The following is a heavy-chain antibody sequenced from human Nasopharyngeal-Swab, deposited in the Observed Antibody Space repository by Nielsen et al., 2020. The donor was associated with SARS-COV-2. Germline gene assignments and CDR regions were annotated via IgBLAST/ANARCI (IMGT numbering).Heavy chain of an antibody. J-gene: IGHJ4*02. CDR3: ARDQWLVHYFDY. CDR2: ISANNGNT. Sequence: WERQAPGQGLEWVGWISANNGNTNYAQKFRGRVTMTTDTSTSTAYMELRSLRSDDTAIYYCARDQWLVHYFDYWGQGTLVTVSS. V-gene: IGHV1-18*01. D-gene: IGHD6-19*01.